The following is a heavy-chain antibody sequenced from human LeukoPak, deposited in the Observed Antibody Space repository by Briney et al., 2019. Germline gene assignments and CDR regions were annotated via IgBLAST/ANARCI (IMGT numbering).Heavy chain of an antibody. Sequence: GGSLRLSCAASGFTFNTYDMHWVRQAPGEGLEWVAFIRYDGSNKYYADSVTGRFTISRDNSENTLYLQMNSLRPEDTAVYYCAKSRVVEDYWGQGTLVTVSS. CDR3: AKSRVVEDY. J-gene: IGHJ4*02. D-gene: IGHD2-21*01. CDR2: IRYDGSNK. CDR1: GFTFNTYD. V-gene: IGHV3-30*02.